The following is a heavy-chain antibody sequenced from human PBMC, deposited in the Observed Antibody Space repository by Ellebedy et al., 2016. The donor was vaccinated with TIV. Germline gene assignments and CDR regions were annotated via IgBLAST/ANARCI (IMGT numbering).Heavy chain of an antibody. D-gene: IGHD6-13*01. CDR2: IDWDDDK. J-gene: IGHJ4*02. CDR3: ARIPYSSSWYGFYFDY. V-gene: IGHV2-70*11. Sequence: SGPTLVKPTQTLTLTCTFSGFSLSTSGMCVTWIRQPPGKALEWLARIDWDDDKYYSTSLKTRLTISKDTSKNQVVLTMTNMDPVDTATYYCARIPYSSSWYGFYFDYWGQGTLVTVSS. CDR1: GFSLSTSGMC.